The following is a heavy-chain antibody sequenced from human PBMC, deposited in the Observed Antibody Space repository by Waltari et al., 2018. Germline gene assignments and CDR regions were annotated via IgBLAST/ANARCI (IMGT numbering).Heavy chain of an antibody. CDR2: ISAYSGTT. Sequence: QVRLVQSGTEVKRPGASVKVSCKASGFTFNNFGFSWVRQAPGHGLEWLGWISAYSGTTPYAEKFQGRVTMTTDTSTDMVYLDLRSLRSDDTAVYFCARNIMRRIDEWGQGTLLTVSS. D-gene: IGHD3-16*01. V-gene: IGHV1-18*01. CDR3: ARNIMRRIDE. CDR1: GFTFNNFG. J-gene: IGHJ4*02.